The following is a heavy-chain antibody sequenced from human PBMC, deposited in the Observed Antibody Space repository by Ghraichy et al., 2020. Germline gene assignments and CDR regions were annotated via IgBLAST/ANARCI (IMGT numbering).Heavy chain of an antibody. Sequence: LSLTCAASGFTVSSSYMSWVRQAPGKGLEWVSVLYGGGGTYYADSVKGRFIISRDNSKNTLYLQMSSLRADDTAVYYCAREKDYYGMDVWGQGTTVTVSS. J-gene: IGHJ6*02. CDR2: LYGGGGT. CDR3: AREKDYYGMDV. CDR1: GFTVSSSY. V-gene: IGHV3-66*01.